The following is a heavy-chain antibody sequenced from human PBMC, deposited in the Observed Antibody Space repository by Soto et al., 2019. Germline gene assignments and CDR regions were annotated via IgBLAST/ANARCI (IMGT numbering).Heavy chain of an antibody. CDR2: MNPNSGNT. CDR3: ARDRQLWLHWFDP. V-gene: IGHV1-8*01. Sequence: ASVKVSCKASGYTFTSYDINWVRQATGQGLEWMGWMNPNSGNTGYAQKFQGRVTMTRNTSISTAYMELSSLRSEDTAVYYCARDRQLWLHWFDPWGQGTLVTVSS. D-gene: IGHD5-18*01. J-gene: IGHJ5*02. CDR1: GYTFTSYD.